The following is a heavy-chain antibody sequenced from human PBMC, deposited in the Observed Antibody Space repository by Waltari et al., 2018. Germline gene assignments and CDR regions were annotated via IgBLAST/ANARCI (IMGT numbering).Heavy chain of an antibody. CDR2: IYYSGST. V-gene: IGHV4-39*02. CDR3: ARDQRSGFPWIDY. J-gene: IGHJ4*02. D-gene: IGHD3-3*01. Sequence: LQLQESGPGLVKPSETLSLTCTVSGGSISSSSYYWGWIRQPPGKGLEWIGSIYYSGSTYYNPTIKSRVTISVDTSKNKCSLKVSSVTAEDTAVYYCARDQRSGFPWIDYWGQGTLVTVSS. CDR1: GGSISSSSYY.